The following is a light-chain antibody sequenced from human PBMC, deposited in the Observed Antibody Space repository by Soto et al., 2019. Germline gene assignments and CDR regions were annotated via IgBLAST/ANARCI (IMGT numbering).Light chain of an antibody. Sequence: QSVLTQPASVSGSPGQSITISCTGTSSDVGSYNLVSWYQQHPGKAPKLMIYEDTKRPSGVSNRFSGSKSGNTASLTISGLQAEDEADYYCSTYAGSSTYVVFGGGTKRTVL. CDR3: STYAGSSTYVV. V-gene: IGLV2-23*01. CDR1: SSDVGSYNL. J-gene: IGLJ2*01. CDR2: EDT.